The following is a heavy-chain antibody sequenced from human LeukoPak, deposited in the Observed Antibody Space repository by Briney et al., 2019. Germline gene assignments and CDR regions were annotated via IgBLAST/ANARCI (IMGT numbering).Heavy chain of an antibody. Sequence: SVKLSCKASGGTFSSYAISWVRQAPGQGLEWMERIIPIFGIANYAQKFQGRVTITADKSTSTAYMELSSLRSEDTAVYYCARGEMATIRDYYYYGMDVWGQGTTVTVSS. V-gene: IGHV1-69*04. CDR1: GGTFSSYA. D-gene: IGHD5-24*01. CDR2: IIPIFGIA. CDR3: ARGEMATIRDYYYYGMDV. J-gene: IGHJ6*02.